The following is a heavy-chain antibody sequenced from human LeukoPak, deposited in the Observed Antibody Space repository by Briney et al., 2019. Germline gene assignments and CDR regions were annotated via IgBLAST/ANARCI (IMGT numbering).Heavy chain of an antibody. J-gene: IGHJ4*02. V-gene: IGHV3-7*01. Sequence: GGSLRLSCAASGFTFSSYWMSWVRQAPGKGLEGVANIKQDGSEKYYGDSVKGRFTSPRDNAKNSLYLQMNSLRAEDTAVYYCASWDGGIDYWGQGTLVTVSS. D-gene: IGHD1-26*01. CDR2: IKQDGSEK. CDR1: GFTFSSYW. CDR3: ASWDGGIDY.